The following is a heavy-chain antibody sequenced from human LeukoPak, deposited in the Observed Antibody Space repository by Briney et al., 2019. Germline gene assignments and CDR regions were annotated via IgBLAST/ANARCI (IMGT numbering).Heavy chain of an antibody. CDR1: GGSISSYY. Sequence: PSETLSLTCTVSGGSISSYYWSWIRQPAGKGLERIGRIYTSGSTNYNPSLESRVTMSADTSKNQFSLKLSSVTAADTAVYYCARIHGTYCSSTSCYPAYYFDYWGQGTLVTVSS. CDR2: IYTSGST. J-gene: IGHJ4*02. CDR3: ARIHGTYCSSTSCYPAYYFDY. D-gene: IGHD2-2*01. V-gene: IGHV4-4*07.